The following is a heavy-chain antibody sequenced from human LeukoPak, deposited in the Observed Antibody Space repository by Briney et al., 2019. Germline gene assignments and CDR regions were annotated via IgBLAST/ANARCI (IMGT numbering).Heavy chain of an antibody. CDR1: GFTFSSYG. V-gene: IGHV3-30*18. Sequence: GGSLRLSCAASGFTFSSYGMHWVRQAPSKGLEWVAVISYDGSNKYYADSVKGRFTISRDNSKNTLYLQMNSLRAEDTAVYYCAKDLVGATQFDYWGQGTLVTVSS. CDR2: ISYDGSNK. CDR3: AKDLVGATQFDY. J-gene: IGHJ4*02. D-gene: IGHD1-26*01.